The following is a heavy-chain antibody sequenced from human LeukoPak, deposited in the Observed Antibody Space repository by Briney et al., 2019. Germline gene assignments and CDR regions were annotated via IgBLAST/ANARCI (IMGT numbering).Heavy chain of an antibody. CDR1: GGTFSSYA. J-gene: IGHJ3*02. CDR2: IIPIFGTA. V-gene: IGHV1-69*06. Sequence: ASVKVSCKASGGTFSSYAISWVRQAPGQGLEWMGGIIPIFGTANYAQKFQGRVTITADKSTSTAYMELSSLRSEDTAVYYCARAYYDSSGYSPFDIWGQGTMVTVSS. CDR3: ARAYYDSSGYSPFDI. D-gene: IGHD3-22*01.